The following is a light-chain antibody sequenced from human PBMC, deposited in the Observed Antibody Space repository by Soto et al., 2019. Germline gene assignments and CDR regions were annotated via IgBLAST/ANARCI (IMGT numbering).Light chain of an antibody. CDR2: DAA. CDR3: QQYHNWQA. Sequence: EIVMTQSPATLSVSPGERATISCRASQSVFSSLAWYQQKPGRAPRLLIYDAATRATGITARFSGSGSGTEFTLTISSLQSEDFAVYYCQQYHNWQAVGQGTKVEIK. CDR1: QSVFSS. V-gene: IGKV3-15*01. J-gene: IGKJ1*01.